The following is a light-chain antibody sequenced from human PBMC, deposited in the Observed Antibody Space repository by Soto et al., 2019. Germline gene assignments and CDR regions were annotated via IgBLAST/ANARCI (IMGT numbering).Light chain of an antibody. CDR1: SSDVENYDL. CDR3: CSYAGDNSWV. CDR2: GVT. Sequence: QLVLTQPASVSGSPGQSITVSCTGTSSDVENYDLVSWYQQHPGQAPKVIIYGVTKRPSGVSNRFSGKRSGNTASLTISGLQAEDEAEYFCCSYAGDNSWVFGGGTQLTVL. V-gene: IGLV2-23*02. J-gene: IGLJ3*02.